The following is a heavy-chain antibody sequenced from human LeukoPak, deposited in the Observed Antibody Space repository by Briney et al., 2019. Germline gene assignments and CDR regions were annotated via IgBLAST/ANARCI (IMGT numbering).Heavy chain of an antibody. V-gene: IGHV3-21*01. D-gene: IGHD6-13*01. Sequence: PGGSLRLSCAASGFTFSSYSMNWVRQAPGKGLEWVSSISSSSSYIYYADSVKGRFTISRDNSKNKLFLRMSGLRVDDTAVYYCVKEAIAAAGTHLLDYWGQGTQVTVSS. CDR2: ISSSSSYI. J-gene: IGHJ4*02. CDR3: VKEAIAAAGTHLLDY. CDR1: GFTFSSYS.